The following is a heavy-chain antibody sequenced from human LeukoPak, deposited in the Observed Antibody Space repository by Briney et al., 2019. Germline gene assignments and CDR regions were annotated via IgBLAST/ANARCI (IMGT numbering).Heavy chain of an antibody. CDR3: ARDVVVIPAVIQDLFDY. D-gene: IGHD2-2*01. CDR1: GFTFSSYW. V-gene: IGHV3-7*01. J-gene: IGHJ4*02. Sequence: GGSLRLSCAASGFTFSSYWMSWVRQAPGKGLEWVANIRQDGSEKYYVDSVKGRFTISRDNAKTSLYLQMNSLRAEDTAVYYCARDVVVIPAVIQDLFDYWGQGTLVTVSS. CDR2: IRQDGSEK.